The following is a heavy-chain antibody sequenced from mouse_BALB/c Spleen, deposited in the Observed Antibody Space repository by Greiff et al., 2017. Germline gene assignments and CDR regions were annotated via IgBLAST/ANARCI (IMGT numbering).Heavy chain of an antibody. CDR1: GYTFTSYW. V-gene: IGHV1-53*01. D-gene: IGHD3-1*01. Sequence: QVQLQQPGAELVKPGASVKLSCKASGYTFTSYWMHWVKLRPGQGFEWIGEINPSNGGTNYNEKFKGKATLTSDKSSSTAYMELSSLTSEDSAVYYCARGKLGLRFAYWGQGTLVTVSA. CDR3: ARGKLGLRFAY. J-gene: IGHJ3*01. CDR2: INPSNGGT.